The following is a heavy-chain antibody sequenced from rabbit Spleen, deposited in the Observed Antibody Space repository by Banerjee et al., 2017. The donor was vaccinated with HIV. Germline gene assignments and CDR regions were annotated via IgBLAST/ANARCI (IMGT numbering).Heavy chain of an antibody. Sequence: EESGGGLVQPEGSLTLTCTASGLDFSSSHWICWVRQAPGKGLEWIACIYAGSSGTTYYASGAKGRFTISKTSSTTVTLQLNSLTAADTATYFCARDTGSSFSTYGMDLWGPGTLVTVS. V-gene: IGHV1S45*01. D-gene: IGHD8-1*01. CDR1: GLDFSSSHW. J-gene: IGHJ6*01. CDR2: IYAGSSGTT. CDR3: ARDTGSSFSTYGMDL.